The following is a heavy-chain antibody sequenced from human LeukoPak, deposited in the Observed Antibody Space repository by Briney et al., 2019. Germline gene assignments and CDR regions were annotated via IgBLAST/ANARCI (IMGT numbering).Heavy chain of an antibody. D-gene: IGHD2-21*02. CDR1: GGSFSGYY. CDR3: ARVDVTLFDY. J-gene: IGHJ4*02. V-gene: IGHV4-34*01. Sequence: SETLSLTCAVYGGSFSGYYWSWIRQPPGKGLEWIGEINHSGSTNYNPSLKSRVTISVDTSKNQFSLKLSSVTAADTAVYYCARVDVTLFDYWGQGTLVTVSS. CDR2: INHSGST.